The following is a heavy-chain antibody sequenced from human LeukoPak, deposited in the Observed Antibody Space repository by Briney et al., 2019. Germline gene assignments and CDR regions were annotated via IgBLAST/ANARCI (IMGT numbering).Heavy chain of an antibody. CDR2: IYTSGST. D-gene: IGHD6-13*01. CDR1: SGSISSGRYY. Sequence: SETLSLTCTVSSGSISSGRYYWRWIRRPAGKGLEWIGRIYTSGSTNYNPSLKSRVTISVETSKNQFSLKLSSLTAADTAVYYCARGLAAAAHDYWGQGTLVTVSS. CDR3: ARGLAAAAHDY. V-gene: IGHV4-61*02. J-gene: IGHJ4*02.